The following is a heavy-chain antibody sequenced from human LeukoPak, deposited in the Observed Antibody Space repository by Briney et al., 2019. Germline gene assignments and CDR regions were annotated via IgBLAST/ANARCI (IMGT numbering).Heavy chain of an antibody. V-gene: IGHV1-2*02. CDR1: GYTFTGYY. CDR2: INPNTGGT. J-gene: IGHJ4*02. Sequence: GASVKVSCKASGYTFTGYYMHWVRQAPGQGLEWMGWINPNTGGTSYAQKFQGRVTMTRDTSISTAYMELSGLRSDDTAVYYCARRYDFWSGYPTAFDYWGQGTLVTVSS. CDR3: ARRYDFWSGYPTAFDY. D-gene: IGHD3-3*01.